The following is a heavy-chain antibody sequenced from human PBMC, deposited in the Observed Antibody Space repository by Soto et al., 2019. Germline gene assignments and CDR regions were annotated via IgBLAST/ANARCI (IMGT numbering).Heavy chain of an antibody. CDR1: GYTFTSYG. V-gene: IGHV1-8*01. CDR3: ARAASYYDFWSGYSKLYYFDY. Sequence: GASVKVSCKASGYTFTSYGINWVRQATGQGLEWMGWMNPNSGNTGYAQKFQGRVTMTRNTSISTAYMELSSLRSEDTAVYYCARAASYYDFWSGYSKLYYFDYWGQGTLVTVSS. D-gene: IGHD3-3*01. J-gene: IGHJ4*02. CDR2: MNPNSGNT.